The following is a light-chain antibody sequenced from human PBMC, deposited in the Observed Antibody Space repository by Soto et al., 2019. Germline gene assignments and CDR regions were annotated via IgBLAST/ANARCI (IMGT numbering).Light chain of an antibody. CDR2: AAS. V-gene: IGKV1-39*01. CDR1: QSIRNN. J-gene: IGKJ1*01. Sequence: DIQMTQSPTSLSASVGDRVTVTCWASQSIRNNLSWYQQKPGKAPRLLIYAASSLQSGVPSRFSGSGSGTDFTLTISSLQPEDFATYFCLQTYSTWTFGQGTKVEIK. CDR3: LQTYSTWT.